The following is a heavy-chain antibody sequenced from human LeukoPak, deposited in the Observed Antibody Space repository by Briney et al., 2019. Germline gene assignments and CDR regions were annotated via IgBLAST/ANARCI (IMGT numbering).Heavy chain of an antibody. CDR1: GFTFSNYA. CDR3: AKMGDSYASGGYSQIEY. CDR2: ISGSGDTT. V-gene: IGHV3-23*01. J-gene: IGHJ4*02. Sequence: GGSLRLSCVVSGFTFSNYAMTWVRQAPGKGLEWVSAISGSGDTTYYADSVRGRFTISRVNSKNTLYLQMNSLRLEDTAVYYCAKMGDSYASGGYSQIEYWGQGTLVTVSS. D-gene: IGHD3-10*01.